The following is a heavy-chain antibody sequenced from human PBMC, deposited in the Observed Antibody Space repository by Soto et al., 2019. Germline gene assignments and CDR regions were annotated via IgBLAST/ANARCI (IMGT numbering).Heavy chain of an antibody. CDR2: ISTYNGNT. CDR3: ARGPTDYHDNSSNYFLDY. Sequence: QVPLVQSGAEVNKPGASVKVSCKVSGYSFITYGVIWVRQAPGQGLDWMGWISTYNGNTKYAERLQGRVTMTTDTTTSTAYMEVRSLRSDDTAVYYCARGPTDYHDNSSNYFLDYWGQGTLVTVSS. V-gene: IGHV1-18*01. CDR1: GYSFITYG. D-gene: IGHD3-22*01. J-gene: IGHJ4*02.